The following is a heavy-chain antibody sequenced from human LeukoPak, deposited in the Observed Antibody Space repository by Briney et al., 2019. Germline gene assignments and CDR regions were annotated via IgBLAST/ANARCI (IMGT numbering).Heavy chain of an antibody. CDR3: ARVEWLRYFDY. CDR2: IYYSGST. CDR1: GGSISSSSYY. Sequence: SETLSLTCTVSGGSISSSSYYWGWIRQPPGKGLEWTGSIYYSGSTYYNPSLKSRVTISVDTSKNQFSLKLSSVTAADTAVYYCARVEWLRYFDYWGQGTLVTVSS. V-gene: IGHV4-39*07. J-gene: IGHJ4*02. D-gene: IGHD5-12*01.